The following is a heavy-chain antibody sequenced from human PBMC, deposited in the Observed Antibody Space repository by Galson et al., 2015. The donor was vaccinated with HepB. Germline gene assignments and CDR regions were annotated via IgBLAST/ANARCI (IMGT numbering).Heavy chain of an antibody. Sequence: SLRLSCAGSGFTFSNHAMNWVRQTPGKGLEWVSGISDSGGTASWADSVKGRFSTSRDNSRNTVYLQMNSLRGEDTGIYYCARYRTTRKYSYQDGLDIWGQGTTVTVSS. CDR1: GFTFSNHA. D-gene: IGHD1-1*01. V-gene: IGHV3-23*01. CDR2: ISDSGGTA. J-gene: IGHJ6*02. CDR3: ARYRTTRKYSYQDGLDI.